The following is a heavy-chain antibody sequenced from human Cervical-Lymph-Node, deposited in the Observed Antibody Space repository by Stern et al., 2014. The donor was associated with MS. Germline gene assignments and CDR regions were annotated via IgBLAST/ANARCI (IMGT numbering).Heavy chain of an antibody. CDR3: ARDLRNRGAYFVDY. D-gene: IGHD1-26*01. V-gene: IGHV4-59*01. CDR2: VDDNGVT. CDR1: GGSISSYY. Sequence: QVQLQESGPGLVKPSETLSLTCTVSGGSISSYYWSWIRQPPGKGLEWIGYVDDNGVTNYSPSLRSRVIISLDTSKKQFSLKLNSVTTADTAVYYCARDLRNRGAYFVDYWGQGIPVAVSS. J-gene: IGHJ4*02.